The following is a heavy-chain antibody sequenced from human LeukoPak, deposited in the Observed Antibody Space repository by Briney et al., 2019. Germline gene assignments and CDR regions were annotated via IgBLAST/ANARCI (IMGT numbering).Heavy chain of an antibody. CDR2: IKEDGSEK. V-gene: IGHV3-7*01. Sequence: GGSLRLSCAASGFTFSTYWMTWVRQAPGKGLEWVASIKEDGSEKYYVDSVQGRFTISRDNAKRSMYLQMNSLRAEDTGVYYCARGGYYRFEYWGQGTLVTVSS. J-gene: IGHJ4*02. CDR1: GFTFSTYW. D-gene: IGHD2/OR15-2a*01. CDR3: ARGGYYRFEY.